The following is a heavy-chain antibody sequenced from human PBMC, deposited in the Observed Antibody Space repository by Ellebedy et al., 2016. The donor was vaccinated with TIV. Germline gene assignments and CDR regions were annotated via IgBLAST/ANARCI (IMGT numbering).Heavy chain of an antibody. D-gene: IGHD1-14*01. CDR2: IDRTGRHT. Sequence: GESLKISCAASGFTFTSYCMHLVRQAPGTALECISHIDRTGRHTSYADSVKGRFTISRDNAENSLYLAMDSLRVDDTAVYFCARGGPRRGLLCRDFDNWGQGTLVTVSS. CDR3: ARGGPRRGLLCRDFDN. J-gene: IGHJ4*02. CDR1: GFTFTSYC. V-gene: IGHV3-21*05.